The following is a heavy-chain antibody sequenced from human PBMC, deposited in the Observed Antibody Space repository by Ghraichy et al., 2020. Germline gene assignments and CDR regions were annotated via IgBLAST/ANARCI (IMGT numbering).Heavy chain of an antibody. D-gene: IGHD7-27*01. V-gene: IGHV4-39*01. CDR2: IYYSGST. J-gene: IGHJ4*02. CDR3: ARQPPELGIAYYFDY. Sequence: SETLSLTCTVSGGSISSSSYYWGWIRQPPGKGLEWIGSIYYSGSTYYNPSLKSRVTISVDTSKNQFSLKLSSVTAADTAVYYCARQPPELGIAYYFDYWGQGTLVTVSS. CDR1: GGSISSSSYY.